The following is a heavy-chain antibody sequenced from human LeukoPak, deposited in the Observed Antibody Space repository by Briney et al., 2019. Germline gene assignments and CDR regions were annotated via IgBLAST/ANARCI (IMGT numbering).Heavy chain of an antibody. D-gene: IGHD3-9*01. V-gene: IGHV3-15*01. J-gene: IGHJ4*02. CDR2: IKSKTDGGTT. CDR1: GFPFSYYG. CDR3: TTSGVPNFDWLLSSSQNTYYFDY. Sequence: GGSLRLSCAASGFPFSYYGFHWVRQAPGKGLEWVGRIKSKTDGGTTDYAAPVKGRFTISRDDSKNTLYLQMNSLKTEDTAVYYCTTSGVPNFDWLLSSSQNTYYFDYWGQGTLVTVSS.